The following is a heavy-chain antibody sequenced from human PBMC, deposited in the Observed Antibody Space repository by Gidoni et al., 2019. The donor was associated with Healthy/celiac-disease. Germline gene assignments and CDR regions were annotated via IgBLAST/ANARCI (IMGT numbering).Heavy chain of an antibody. CDR2: ISWKSGSR. V-gene: IGHV3-9*01. CDR1: GFTFDDSA. D-gene: IGHD6-13*01. Sequence: EVQLVESGGGLVQPGRSLRLSCEASGFTFDDSAMHWVRQAPGKGLEWVSGISWKSGSRGYADSVKGRFTISRDNAKNALYLQMNSRRAEDTAWYYCAKDKGAAAAGRRGYYYYGMDVWGQGTTVTVSS. CDR3: AKDKGAAAAGRRGYYYYGMDV. J-gene: IGHJ6*02.